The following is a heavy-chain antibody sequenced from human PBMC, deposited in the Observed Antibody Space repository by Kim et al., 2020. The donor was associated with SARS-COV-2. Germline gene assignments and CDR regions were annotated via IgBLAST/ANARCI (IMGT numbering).Heavy chain of an antibody. D-gene: IGHD2-2*01. V-gene: IGHV3-74*03. CDR3: VRDRGQPDAFDL. J-gene: IGHJ3*01. Sequence: GGSLRLSCAASGFSVHWMHWVRQAPGKGLVWVSHINSDGGTTKYADSLKGRFTISRDNAKDTLYLQMNSLRAEDTAVYYCVRDRGQPDAFDLWGQGTMVTGSS. CDR2: INSDGGTT. CDR1: GFSVHW.